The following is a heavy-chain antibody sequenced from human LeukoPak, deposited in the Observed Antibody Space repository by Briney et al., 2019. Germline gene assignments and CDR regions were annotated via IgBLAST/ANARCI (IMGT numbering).Heavy chain of an antibody. CDR1: GGSISSSSYY. CDR2: IYKSGGT. J-gene: IGHJ4*02. CDR3: ARRYSSGWSPTFDY. V-gene: IGHV4-61*01. Sequence: SETLSLTCTVSGGSISSSSYYWSWIRQPPGKGLEWIGYIYKSGGTNYNPSVRSRVSISLDTSKNQFSLKLSSVTAADTAVYFCARRYSSGWSPTFDYWGQGILVTVST. D-gene: IGHD6-19*01.